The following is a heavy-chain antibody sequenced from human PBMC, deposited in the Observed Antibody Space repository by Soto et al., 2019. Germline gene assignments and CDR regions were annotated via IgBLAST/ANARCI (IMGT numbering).Heavy chain of an antibody. J-gene: IGHJ6*02. CDR3: ARGPNPPTYYDFWSGSPYGMAV. CDR1: GGSFSGYY. CDR2: INHSGST. Sequence: SGTLSLPCAVFGGSFSGYYWRRIRQPPGKGLEXXWEINHSGSTTSNPSLKSRVTISVDTSKNQFSLKLSSVTAADTAVYYCARGPNPPTYYDFWSGSPYGMAVWGQGTTVTGSS. V-gene: IGHV4-34*01. D-gene: IGHD3-3*01.